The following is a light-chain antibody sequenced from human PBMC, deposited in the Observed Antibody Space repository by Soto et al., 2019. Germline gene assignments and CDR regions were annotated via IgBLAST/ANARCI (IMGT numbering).Light chain of an antibody. Sequence: DIQMTQSPSSLSASVGDRVTITCRASQGISYDLGWYHQKPGKAPKRLIYAASSLQSGVPSRFSGSGSGTEFTLTISSLQPEDFATYYCLQHNSYPLTFGGGTKVEIK. CDR1: QGISYD. V-gene: IGKV1-17*01. CDR2: AAS. CDR3: LQHNSYPLT. J-gene: IGKJ4*01.